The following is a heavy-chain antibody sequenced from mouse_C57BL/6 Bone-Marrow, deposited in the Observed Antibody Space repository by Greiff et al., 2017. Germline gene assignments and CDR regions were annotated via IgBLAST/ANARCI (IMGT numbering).Heavy chain of an antibody. D-gene: IGHD2-4*01. V-gene: IGHV6-6*01. CDR1: GFTFSDAW. Sequence: DVMLVESGGGLVQPGGSMKLSCAASGFTFSDAWMDWVRQSPEKGLEWVAEIRNKANNHATYYAESVKGRFTISRDDSKSSVYLQMNSLRAEDTGIYYCTRGDYDYDDGAYYFDYWGQGTTLTVSS. J-gene: IGHJ2*01. CDR2: IRNKANNHAT. CDR3: TRGDYDYDDGAYYFDY.